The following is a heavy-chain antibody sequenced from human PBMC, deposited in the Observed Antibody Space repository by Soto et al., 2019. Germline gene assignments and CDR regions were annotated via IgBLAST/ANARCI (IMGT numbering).Heavy chain of an antibody. J-gene: IGHJ4*02. CDR3: ARVAHGVAAAGIFDY. D-gene: IGHD6-13*01. CDR1: GFTFDDYG. Sequence: PGGSLRLSCAASGFTFDDYGMSWVRQAPGKGLEWVSGINWNGGSTGYADSVKGRFTISRDNAKNSLYLQMNSLRAEDTALYHGARVAHGVAAAGIFDYWGQGTLVTVSS. CDR2: INWNGGST. V-gene: IGHV3-20*01.